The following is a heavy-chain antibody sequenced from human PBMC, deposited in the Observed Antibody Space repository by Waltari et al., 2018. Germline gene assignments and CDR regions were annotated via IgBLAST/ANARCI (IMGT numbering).Heavy chain of an antibody. V-gene: IGHV3-48*03. D-gene: IGHD3-10*01. CDR2: ISSSGSTI. CDR3: ARVEGFMVRGYGMDV. J-gene: IGHJ6*02. Sequence: EVQLVESGGGLVQPGGSLRLSCAASGFTFSSYEMNWVRQAPGKGLEWVSYISSSGSTIYYADSVKGRFTISRDNAKNSLYLQMNSLRAEDTAVYYCARVEGFMVRGYGMDVWGQGTTVTVSS. CDR1: GFTFSSYE.